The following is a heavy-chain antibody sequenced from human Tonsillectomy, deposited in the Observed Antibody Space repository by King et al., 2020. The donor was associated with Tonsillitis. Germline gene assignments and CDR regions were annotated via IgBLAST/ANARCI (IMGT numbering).Heavy chain of an antibody. D-gene: IGHD2-15*01. CDR1: GSTFSRYT. CDR2: ISSSASYM. V-gene: IGHV3-21*01. CDR3: AGEGVGCSGGSCFSGWFDP. Sequence: VQLVESGGGLVKPGGSLKLSCAASGSTFSRYTMNWVRQAPGEGLEWVSSISSSASYMYYADSVKCRFTISRDNAKNSLYLKMNSLRAEDTAVYYCAGEGVGCSGGSCFSGWFDPWGQGSLVTVSS. J-gene: IGHJ5*02.